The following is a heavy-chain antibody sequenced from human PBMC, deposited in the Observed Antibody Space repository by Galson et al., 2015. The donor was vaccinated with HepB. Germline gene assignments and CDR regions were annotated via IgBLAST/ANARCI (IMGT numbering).Heavy chain of an antibody. CDR2: ISYDGSNK. CDR3: ASTKGKAWMQLWLSLDY. V-gene: IGHV3-30*04. D-gene: IGHD5-18*01. J-gene: IGHJ4*02. CDR1: GFAFSSYA. Sequence: SLRLSCAASGFAFSSYAMHWVRQAPGKGLEWVAVISYDGSNKYYADSVKGRFTISRDNSKNTLYLQMNSLRAEDTAVYYCASTKGKAWMQLWLSLDYWGQGTLVTVSS.